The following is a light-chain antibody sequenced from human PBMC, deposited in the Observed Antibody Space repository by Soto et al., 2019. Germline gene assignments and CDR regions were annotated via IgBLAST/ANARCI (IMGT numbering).Light chain of an antibody. J-gene: IGKJ4*01. Sequence: ETVLTQSPATLSLSPGDRAILSCRASQSVGGNLAWYQQKPGQAPRLLIYDASSRASGIPARFSGSGSGTDFTLTIGNLEPEDFAVYYCQQRGTWPPLSLGGGTKVEIK. CDR3: QQRGTWPPLS. CDR2: DAS. CDR1: QSVGGN. V-gene: IGKV3-11*01.